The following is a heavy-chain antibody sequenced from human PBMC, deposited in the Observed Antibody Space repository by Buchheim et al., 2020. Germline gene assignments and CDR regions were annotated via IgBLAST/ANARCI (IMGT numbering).Heavy chain of an antibody. V-gene: IGHV4-39*01. CDR3: ASWTCSDGVCYHYYGMDV. CDR1: GGSISSSSYY. Sequence: QLQLQESGPGLVKPAETLSLTCAVSGGSISSSSYYWGWIRQPPGKGLEWIGSIYYTGSTHYNPSLNSRVTISGDTPKTQFYLKLTSVTAADTAVYYCASWTCSDGVCYHYYGMDVWGQGIT. D-gene: IGHD2-8*01. J-gene: IGHJ6*02. CDR2: IYYTGST.